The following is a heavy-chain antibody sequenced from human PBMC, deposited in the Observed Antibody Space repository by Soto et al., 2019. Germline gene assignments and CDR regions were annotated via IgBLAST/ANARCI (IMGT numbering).Heavy chain of an antibody. CDR1: GFTFSSYG. J-gene: IGHJ5*02. V-gene: IGHV3-30*18. CDR3: AKDAMYASNWFSWFDP. CDR2: ISYDGSNK. D-gene: IGHD6-13*01. Sequence: QVQLVESGGGVVQPGRSLRLSCAASGFTFSSYGMHWVRQAPGKGLEWVAVISYDGSNKYYADSVKGRFTISRDNSKNTRYLQMNSLRTEDTAVYFCAKDAMYASNWFSWFDPWGQGTMVTVSS.